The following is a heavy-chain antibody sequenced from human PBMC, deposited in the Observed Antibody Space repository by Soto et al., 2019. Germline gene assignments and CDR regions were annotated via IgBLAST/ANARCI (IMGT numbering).Heavy chain of an antibody. CDR1: GFTFSTTV. D-gene: IGHD2-21*01. V-gene: IGHV3-30*03. Sequence: QVQLVESGGGVVQPGTSLRLSCAASGFTFSTTVMHWVRQAPGKGLEWVTRISYDGGHEYYGDSVKGRFSISRDNSQNTLYLHMNSLRAEDTAVYYCARDVVRTPEFDVWGQGTLVTVSS. CDR2: ISYDGGHE. CDR3: ARDVVRTPEFDV. J-gene: IGHJ4*02.